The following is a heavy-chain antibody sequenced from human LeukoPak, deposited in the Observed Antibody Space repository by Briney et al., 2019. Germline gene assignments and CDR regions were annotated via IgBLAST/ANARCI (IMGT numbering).Heavy chain of an antibody. J-gene: IGHJ6*03. D-gene: IGHD2-2*01. CDR2: IYHSGST. CDR1: GSSIRSGYY. V-gene: IGHV4-38-2*02. CDR3: ASIRGFVVVVPAANYYMDV. Sequence: SETLSLTCTVSGSSIRSGYYWGWIRQPPGMGLEWIGSIYHSGSTYYNPSLKSRVTISVDTSKNQFSLKLSSVTAADTAVYYCASIRGFVVVVPAANYYMDVWGKGTTVTISS.